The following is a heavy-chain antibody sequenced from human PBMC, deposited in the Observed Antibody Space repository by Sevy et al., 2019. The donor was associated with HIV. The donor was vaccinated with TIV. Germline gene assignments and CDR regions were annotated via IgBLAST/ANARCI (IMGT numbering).Heavy chain of an antibody. CDR1: GFTFSSYE. D-gene: IGHD2-2*02. CDR3: ARVGYCSSTSCYNDDAFDI. J-gene: IGHJ3*02. V-gene: IGHV3-48*03. Sequence: GGSLRLSCAASGFTFSSYEMNWVRQAPGKGLEWVSYISSSGSTIYYADSVKGRFTISRDNAKNSLYLQMNSLRAEDTAVYYCARVGYCSSTSCYNDDAFDIWGQGTMVNVSS. CDR2: ISSSGSTI.